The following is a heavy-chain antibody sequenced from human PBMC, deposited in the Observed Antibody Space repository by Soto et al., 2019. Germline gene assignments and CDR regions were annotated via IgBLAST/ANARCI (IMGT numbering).Heavy chain of an antibody. CDR1: GFTFSGSA. Sequence: EVQLVESGGGLVQPGGSLKLSCAASGFTFSGSAMHWVRQASGKGLEWVGRIRSKANGYATAYAASVKGRFTISRDDSKNTAYLQMNSLKTEDTAVYYCTRRDDYIWGSYRSFDYWGQGTLVTVSS. CDR3: TRRDDYIWGSYRSFDY. J-gene: IGHJ4*02. CDR2: IRSKANGYAT. V-gene: IGHV3-73*01. D-gene: IGHD3-16*02.